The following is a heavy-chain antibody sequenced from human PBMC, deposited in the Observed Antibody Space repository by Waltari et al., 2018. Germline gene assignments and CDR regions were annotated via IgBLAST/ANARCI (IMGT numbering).Heavy chain of an antibody. CDR3: ARWSGSGSYYDS. J-gene: IGHJ4*02. Sequence: VQLFESGETFLQPGGSLGLSCTASGFRFCSYGLTWVRQAPGKGLEWVSAISRDGGATFYGGAVRGRSTISRDNAKNTVYLEINSLRVDDTAKYYCARWSGSGSYYDSWGQGILVAVSS. CDR2: ISRDGGAT. D-gene: IGHD3-10*01. CDR1: GFRFCSYG. V-gene: IGHV3-23*01.